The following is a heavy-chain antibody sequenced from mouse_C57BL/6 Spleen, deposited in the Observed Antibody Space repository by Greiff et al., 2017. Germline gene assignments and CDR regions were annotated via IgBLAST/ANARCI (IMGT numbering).Heavy chain of an antibody. CDR1: GYTFTDYN. CDR2: INPNNGGT. V-gene: IGHV1-18*01. D-gene: IGHD1-1*01. J-gene: IGHJ4*01. Sequence: EVQGVESGPELVKPGASVKIPCKASGYTFTDYNMDWVKQSHGKSLEWIGDINPNNGGTIYNQKFKGKATLTVDKSSSTAYMELRSLTSEDTAVYYCARPVVRYYYAMDYWGQGTSVTVSS. CDR3: ARPVVRYYYAMDY.